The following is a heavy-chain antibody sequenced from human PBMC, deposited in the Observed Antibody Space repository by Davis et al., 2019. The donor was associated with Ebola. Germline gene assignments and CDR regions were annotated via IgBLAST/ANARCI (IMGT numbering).Heavy chain of an antibody. J-gene: IGHJ6*02. D-gene: IGHD3-3*01. CDR2: ISGDGGST. V-gene: IGHV3-43*02. Sequence: GGSLRLSCAASGFTFDAYAMHWVRQAPGKGLEWVSLISGDGGSTYYADSVKGRFTISRDNSKNSLYLQMNSLRAEDTAVYYCARMRDGYDFWSGYYQYYYYGMDVWGQGTTVTVSS. CDR3: ARMRDGYDFWSGYYQYYYYGMDV. CDR1: GFTFDAYA.